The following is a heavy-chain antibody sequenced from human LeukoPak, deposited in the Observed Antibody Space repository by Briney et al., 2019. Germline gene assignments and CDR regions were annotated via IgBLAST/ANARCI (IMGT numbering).Heavy chain of an antibody. Sequence: SQTLSLTCTVSGGSISSGSYYWSWIRQPAGKGLEWIGRIYTSGSTNYNPSLKRRVTISVDTSKNQFSLELSSVAAADTAVYYCARDSRSLYDFWSGYYNSWFDPWGQGTLVTVSS. V-gene: IGHV4-61*02. CDR3: ARDSRSLYDFWSGYYNSWFDP. CDR1: GGSISSGSYY. D-gene: IGHD3-3*01. CDR2: IYTSGST. J-gene: IGHJ5*02.